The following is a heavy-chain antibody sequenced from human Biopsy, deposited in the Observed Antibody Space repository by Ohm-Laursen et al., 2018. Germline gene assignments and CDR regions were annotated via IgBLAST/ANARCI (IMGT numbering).Heavy chain of an antibody. D-gene: IGHD3-3*01. V-gene: IGHV4-39*01. CDR1: GGSISDSTYH. CDR2: IYYSGNT. Sequence: TLSLTCTVSGGSISDSTYHWGWIRQSPGKGLEWIGNIYYSGNTDYSPSLKSRVTISVDTSNNHFSLKLSSVTAADTAVYYCARQVDFWSGYVDYWGQGTLVAVSS. J-gene: IGHJ4*02. CDR3: ARQVDFWSGYVDY.